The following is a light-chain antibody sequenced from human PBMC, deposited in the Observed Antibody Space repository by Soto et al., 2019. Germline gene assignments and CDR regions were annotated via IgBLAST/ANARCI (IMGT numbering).Light chain of an antibody. CDR2: EGS. J-gene: IGLJ3*02. CDR1: SSDVGSYNL. CDR3: CSYAGSRV. Sequence: QSALTQPASVSGSPGQSITISCTGTSSDVGSYNLVSWYQQHPGKAPKLMIYEGSKRPSGVSNRFSGSKSGNTASLTLSGIQAEDEADYYRCSYAGSRVFGGGTKVTVL. V-gene: IGLV2-23*01.